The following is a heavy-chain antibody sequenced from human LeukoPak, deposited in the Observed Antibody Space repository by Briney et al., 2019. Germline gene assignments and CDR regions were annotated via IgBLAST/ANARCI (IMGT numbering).Heavy chain of an antibody. V-gene: IGHV3-23*01. Sequence: GGSLRLSCAASGFTFSSYWMSWVRQAPGKGLEWVSAISGSGGSTYYADSVKGRFTISRDNSKNTLYLQMNSLRAEDTAVYYCAKNSDSSGYSIVHYWGQGTLVTVSS. CDR3: AKNSDSSGYSIVHY. J-gene: IGHJ4*02. CDR2: ISGSGGST. D-gene: IGHD3-22*01. CDR1: GFTFSSYW.